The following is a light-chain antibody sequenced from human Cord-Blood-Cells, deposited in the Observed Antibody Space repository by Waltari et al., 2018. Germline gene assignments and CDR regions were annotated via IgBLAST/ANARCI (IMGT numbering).Light chain of an antibody. V-gene: IGLV2-11*01. Sequence: QSALTQPRSVSGPPGQSVTISCTGTSCDVGGLIYVSWYHQPPGKAPQLMIYDVSKRPSGVPDRFSGSKSGNTASLTISGLQAEDEADYYCCSYAGSYTFDYVFGTGTKVTVL. CDR3: CSYAGSYTFDYV. CDR2: DVS. CDR1: SCDVGGLIY. J-gene: IGLJ1*01.